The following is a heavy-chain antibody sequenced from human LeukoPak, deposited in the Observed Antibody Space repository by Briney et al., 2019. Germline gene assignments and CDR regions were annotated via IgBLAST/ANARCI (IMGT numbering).Heavy chain of an antibody. V-gene: IGHV3-30-3*01. CDR3: ARPSIVVVPAYFDY. D-gene: IGHD2-2*01. J-gene: IGHJ4*01. CDR2: ISYDGSNK. CDR1: GFTFSSYA. Sequence: PGGSLRLSCAASGFTFSSYAMHWVRQAPGKGLEWVAVISYDGSNKYYADSVKGRFTISRDNSKNTLYLQMNSLRAEDTAVYYCARPSIVVVPAYFDYWGQEPWSPSPQ.